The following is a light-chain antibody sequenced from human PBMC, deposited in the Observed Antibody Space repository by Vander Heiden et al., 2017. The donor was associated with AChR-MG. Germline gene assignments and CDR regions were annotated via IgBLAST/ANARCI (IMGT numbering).Light chain of an antibody. CDR1: RSNDGGYNH. CDR3: CSYAGSYTGV. CDR2: DVS. Sequence: QSALTQPRSASRPPGQSGTISCTGTRSNDGGYNHVSCDQQHTGKPPKVIVYDVSKQRSGVPARFSGSKSGNTTSLTISGLQAEEEADYSCCSYAGSYTGVFGGGTKLTVL. V-gene: IGLV2-11*01. J-gene: IGLJ3*02.